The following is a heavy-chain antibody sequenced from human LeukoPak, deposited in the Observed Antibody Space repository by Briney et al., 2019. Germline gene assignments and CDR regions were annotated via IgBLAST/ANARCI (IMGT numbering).Heavy chain of an antibody. D-gene: IGHD6-13*01. CDR2: IYPGDSDT. J-gene: IGHJ5*02. CDR1: GYSFTSYW. V-gene: IGHV5-51*01. Sequence: GESLKISCKGSGYSFTSYWIGWVRQMPGKGLEWMGIIYPGDSDTRYSPSFQGQVTISVDKSISTAYLQWSSLKASDTAMYYCARFARALASGTQEHNWFDPWGQGTLVTVSS. CDR3: ARFARALASGTQEHNWFDP.